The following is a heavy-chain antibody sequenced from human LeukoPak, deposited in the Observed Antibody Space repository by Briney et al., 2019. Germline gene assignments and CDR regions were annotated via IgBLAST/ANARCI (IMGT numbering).Heavy chain of an antibody. CDR1: GGSISSSSYY. V-gene: IGHV4-39*07. J-gene: IGHJ4*02. D-gene: IGHD3-22*01. CDR3: ARTSYYYDSSGYYRGAFDY. CDR2: IYYSGST. Sequence: PSETLSLTCTVSGGSISSSSYYWGWIRQPPGKGLEWIGSIYYSGSTYYNPSLKSRVTISVDTSKNQFSLKLSSVTAADTAVYYCARTSYYYDSSGYYRGAFDYWGQGTLVTVSS.